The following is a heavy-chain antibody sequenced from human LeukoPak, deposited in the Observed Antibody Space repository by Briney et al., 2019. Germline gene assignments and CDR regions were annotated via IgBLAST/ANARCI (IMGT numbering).Heavy chain of an antibody. V-gene: IGHV1-69*05. J-gene: IGHJ4*02. D-gene: IGHD1-26*01. CDR3: ASGVGDPFDS. Sequence: SVKVSCKASGGTFNNYAIIWVRQAPGQGLECMGGIIPVFGTTRHAQNFQGRFSFTTDKSTNTAYMELNSLRFEDTAMYYCASGVGDPFDSWGQGTLITVSS. CDR1: GGTFNNYA. CDR2: IIPVFGTT.